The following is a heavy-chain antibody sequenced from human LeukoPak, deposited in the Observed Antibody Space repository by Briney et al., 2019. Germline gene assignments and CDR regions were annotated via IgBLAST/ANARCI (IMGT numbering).Heavy chain of an antibody. Sequence: ASVKVSCKASGYTFTSYGISWVRQAPGQGLEWMGWISAYNGNTNYAQKLQGRVTMTTDTSTSTAYMELSSLRSEDTAVYYCARDLGSSHSDAFDIWGQGTMVTVSS. CDR1: GYTFTSYG. CDR3: ARDLGSSHSDAFDI. V-gene: IGHV1-18*01. D-gene: IGHD6-13*01. CDR2: ISAYNGNT. J-gene: IGHJ3*02.